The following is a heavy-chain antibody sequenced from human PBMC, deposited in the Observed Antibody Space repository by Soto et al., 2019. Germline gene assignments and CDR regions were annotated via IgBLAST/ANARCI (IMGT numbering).Heavy chain of an antibody. CDR2: INHSGST. J-gene: IGHJ4*02. CDR3: ARGSGAAAAYDY. D-gene: IGHD6-13*01. V-gene: IGHV4-34*01. Sequence: QVQLQQCGAGLLKPSETLSLTCAVYGGSFSGYYWSWIRQPPGKGLEWIGEINHSGSTNYNPSLKSRVTISVDTSKNQFSLKLSSVTAADTAVYYCARGSGAAAAYDYWGQGTLVTVSS. CDR1: GGSFSGYY.